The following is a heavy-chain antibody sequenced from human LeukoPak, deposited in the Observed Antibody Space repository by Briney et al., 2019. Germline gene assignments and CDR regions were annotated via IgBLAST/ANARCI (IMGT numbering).Heavy chain of an antibody. D-gene: IGHD6-19*01. V-gene: IGHV4-34*01. CDR1: GGSFSGYY. CDR3: ARRDSSGWYGTHYYYMDV. J-gene: IGHJ6*03. Sequence: SETLSLTCAVYGGSFSGYYWSWIRQPPGKGLEWIGEINHRGSTKYSPSLESRVTISVDTSKNQVSLKLSSVTAADTAVYYCARRDSSGWYGTHYYYMDVWGKGTTVTVSS. CDR2: INHRGST.